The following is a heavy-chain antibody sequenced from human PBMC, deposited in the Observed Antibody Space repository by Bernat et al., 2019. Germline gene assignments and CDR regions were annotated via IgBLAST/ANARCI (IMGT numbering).Heavy chain of an antibody. V-gene: IGHV3-43*02. D-gene: IGHD6-19*01. CDR1: GFTFDDYA. Sequence: EVQLVESGGGVVQPGGSLRLSCAASGFTFDDYAMHWVRQAPGKGLEWVSLISGDGGSTYYADSVKGRFNISRDNSKTSLYLQMNSLRTEDTALYYCAKDDGSVLYVDHMDVWGQGTTVTVSS. CDR2: ISGDGGST. CDR3: AKDDGSVLYVDHMDV. J-gene: IGHJ6*02.